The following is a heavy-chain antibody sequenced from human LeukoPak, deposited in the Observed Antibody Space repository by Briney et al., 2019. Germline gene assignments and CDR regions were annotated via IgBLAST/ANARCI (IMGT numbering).Heavy chain of an antibody. CDR2: ISGSGDST. V-gene: IGHV3-23*01. CDR1: RFSFSSYA. J-gene: IGHJ4*02. Sequence: GGSLRLSCAASRFSFSSYAMSWVRQAPGKGLEWVSAISGSGDSTYYADSVKGRFTISRDNSRNTLYLQMNSLRAEDTAVYYCAKGRGYYDFWSGYKYWGQGTLVTVSS. D-gene: IGHD3-3*01. CDR3: AKGRGYYDFWSGYKY.